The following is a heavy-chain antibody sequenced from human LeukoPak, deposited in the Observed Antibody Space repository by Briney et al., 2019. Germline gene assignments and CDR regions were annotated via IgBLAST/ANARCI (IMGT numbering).Heavy chain of an antibody. V-gene: IGHV4-59*01. D-gene: IGHD6-19*01. CDR2: IYYSGST. CDR1: GGSISSYY. CDR3: ARGDFGSGWYYFDY. J-gene: IGHJ4*02. Sequence: SVTLSLTCTVSGGSISSYYWSWIRQPPGKGLEWIGYIYYSGSTNYNPSLKSRVTISVDTSKNQFSLKLSSVTAADTAVYYCARGDFGSGWYYFDYWGQGTLVTVSS.